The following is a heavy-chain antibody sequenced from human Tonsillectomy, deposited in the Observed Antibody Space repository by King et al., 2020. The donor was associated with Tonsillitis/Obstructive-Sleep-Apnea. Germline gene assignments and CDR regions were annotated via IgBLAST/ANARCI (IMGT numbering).Heavy chain of an antibody. CDR3: AKVTGTTTESYXYYYMDV. V-gene: IGHV3-9*01. CDR1: GFTFDDYA. CDR2: ISWNSGSI. Sequence: VQLVESGGGLVQPGRSLRLSCAASGFTFDDYAMHWVRQAPGKGLEWVSGISWNSGSIGYADSVKGRFTISRDNAKNSLYLQMNSLRAEDTALYYCAKVTGTTTESYXYYYMDVWGKGTTVTVSS. D-gene: IGHD1-7*01. J-gene: IGHJ6*03.